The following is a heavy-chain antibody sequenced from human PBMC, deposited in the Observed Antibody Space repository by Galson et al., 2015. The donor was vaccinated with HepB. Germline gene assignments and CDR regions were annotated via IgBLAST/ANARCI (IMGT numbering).Heavy chain of an antibody. D-gene: IGHD3-10*01. CDR3: ARESYYGSGSYNY. Sequence: SLRLSCAASGFTFGTYTMHWVRQAPGKGLEWVSLISYDGSDKYYADSVKGRFTISRDNSKNTLYLQMNSLRAEDTAVYYCARESYYGSGSYNYWGQGTLVTVSS. CDR2: ISYDGSDK. CDR1: GFTFGTYT. V-gene: IGHV3-30-3*01. J-gene: IGHJ4*02.